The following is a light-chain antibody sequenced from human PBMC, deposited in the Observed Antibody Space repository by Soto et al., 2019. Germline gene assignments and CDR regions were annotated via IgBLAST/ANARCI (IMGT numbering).Light chain of an antibody. J-gene: IGKJ3*01. CDR3: QQYGSSPRFT. CDR1: QSVSSSY. V-gene: IGKV3-20*01. Sequence: EIVSTQSPGTLSLSPGERATLSCRASQSVSSSYLAWYQQKPGQAPRLLIYGASSRATGIPDRFSGSGSGTDFTLTISRLEPEDCAVYYCQQYGSSPRFTFGPGTKVDIK. CDR2: GAS.